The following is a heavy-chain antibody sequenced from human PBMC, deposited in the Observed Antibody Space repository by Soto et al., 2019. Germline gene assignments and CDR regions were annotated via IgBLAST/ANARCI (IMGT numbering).Heavy chain of an antibody. Sequence: PXATLSLTCTVSGGSISSSRYYWGWIRQPPGKGLEWIGSIYYSGSTYYNPSLKSRVTISVDTSKNQFSLKLSSVTAADTAVHYCARLYPYGDHREGGGWFDPWGQGTLVTVSS. CDR2: IYYSGST. D-gene: IGHD4-17*01. V-gene: IGHV4-39*01. CDR1: GGSISSSRYY. J-gene: IGHJ5*02. CDR3: ARLYPYGDHREGGGWFDP.